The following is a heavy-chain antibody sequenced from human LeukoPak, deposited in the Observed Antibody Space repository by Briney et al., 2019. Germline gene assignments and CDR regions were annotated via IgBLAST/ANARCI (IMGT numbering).Heavy chain of an antibody. CDR2: IIPIFGTA. CDR3: ARDLSHYYGSGPSFDP. V-gene: IGHV1-69*13. Sequence: ASVKVSCKASGGTFSSYAISWVRQAPGQGLEWMGGIIPIFGTANYAQKFQGRVTITADESTSTAYMELSSLRSEDTAVYYCARDLSHYYGSGPSFDPWGQGTLVTVSS. D-gene: IGHD3-10*01. J-gene: IGHJ5*02. CDR1: GGTFSSYA.